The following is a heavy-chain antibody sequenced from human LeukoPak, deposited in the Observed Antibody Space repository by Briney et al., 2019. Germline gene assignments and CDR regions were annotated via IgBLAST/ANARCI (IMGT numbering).Heavy chain of an antibody. CDR3: AKGQGSGWSGPLDY. Sequence: PGGSLRLSCATSAFTFRSYGMHWVRQAPDKGLEWVAFIRYDGSNKYYADSVKGRFTISRDNPKNTLYLQMNSLRAEDTAVYYCAKGQGSGWSGPLDYWGQGTLVTVSS. J-gene: IGHJ4*02. CDR1: AFTFRSYG. V-gene: IGHV3-30*02. CDR2: IRYDGSNK. D-gene: IGHD6-19*01.